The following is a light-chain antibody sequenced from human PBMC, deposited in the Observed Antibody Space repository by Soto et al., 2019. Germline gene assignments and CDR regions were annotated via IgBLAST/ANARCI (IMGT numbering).Light chain of an antibody. J-gene: IGLJ3*02. CDR1: SVDVSDYNY. CDR2: EVS. V-gene: IGLV2-8*01. Sequence: QSALTQPPSASGSPGQSVTISCTGTSVDVSDYNYVSWYQQHPGRAPKLMIYEVSKRPSGVPDRFSGSKSGNTASLTVSGLQAEDDADYYCSSYAGSNNLVFGGGTKLIVL. CDR3: SSYAGSNNLV.